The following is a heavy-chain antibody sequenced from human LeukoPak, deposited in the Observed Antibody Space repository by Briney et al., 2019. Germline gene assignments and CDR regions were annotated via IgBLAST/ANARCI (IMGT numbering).Heavy chain of an antibody. CDR1: GFTFSTYS. CDR3: APDFNRGGRDHY. D-gene: IGHD2-15*01. CDR2: ISIGSDYI. V-gene: IGHV3-48*02. J-gene: IGHJ4*02. Sequence: SGGSLRLSCAASGFTFSTYSMNWVCQAPGKGLEWVSFISIGSDYIDYADSVRGRFTISRDNARNSLYLEMSSLRDEDTAVYYCAPDFNRGGRDHYWGQGTLVTVSS.